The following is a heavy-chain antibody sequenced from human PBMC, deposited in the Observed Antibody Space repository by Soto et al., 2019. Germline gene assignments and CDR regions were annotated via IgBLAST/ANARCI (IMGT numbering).Heavy chain of an antibody. J-gene: IGHJ4*02. CDR2: INQAGSQT. CDR1: GFTFSANL. CDR3: VSWDDIVVSSE. D-gene: IGHD5-12*01. V-gene: IGHV3-7*01. Sequence: HPGGSLRLSCAASGFTFSANLMSWLRQAPGKGLEWVAHINQAGSQTLYVDSVKGRFTISRDNAKNSVYLQMNSLRADDTAVYYCVSWDDIVVSSEWGPGILVTV.